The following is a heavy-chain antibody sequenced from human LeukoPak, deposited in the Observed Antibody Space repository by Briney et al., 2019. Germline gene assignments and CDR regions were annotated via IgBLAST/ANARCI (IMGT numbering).Heavy chain of an antibody. CDR1: GGSMSNYY. V-gene: IGHV4-59*01. J-gene: IGHJ4*02. D-gene: IGHD4-23*01. Sequence: SETLSLTCSVSGGSMSNYYWNWIRLPPGKGLEWIGYVYYGGSTNYNPSLKSRVTISVDTSKNQFSLKLSSVTAADSAFYYCARSGGMFYFDFWGQGTLVTVSS. CDR3: ARSGGMFYFDF. CDR2: VYYGGST.